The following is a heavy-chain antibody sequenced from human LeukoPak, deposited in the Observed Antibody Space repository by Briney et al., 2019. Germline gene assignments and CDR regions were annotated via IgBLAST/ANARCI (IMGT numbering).Heavy chain of an antibody. CDR1: GFTFSSYS. CDR3: ARSLYYDILTGYSAFDY. J-gene: IGHJ4*02. D-gene: IGHD3-9*01. CDR2: ISSSSYI. Sequence: PGGSLRLSCAASGFTFSSYSMNWVRQAPGKGLEWVSSISSSSYIYYADSVKGRFTISRDNAKNSPYLQMNSLRAEDTAVYYCARSLYYDILTGYSAFDYWGQGTLVTVSS. V-gene: IGHV3-21*01.